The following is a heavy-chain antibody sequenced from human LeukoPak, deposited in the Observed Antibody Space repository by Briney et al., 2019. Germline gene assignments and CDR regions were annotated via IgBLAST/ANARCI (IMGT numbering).Heavy chain of an antibody. J-gene: IGHJ4*02. D-gene: IGHD3-3*01. Sequence: GASVKVSCKTSGYTFTDYYMHWVRQAPGQGLEWMGRINPNSGDTNYAQKFLGRVTMTRDTSISTAYMELSSLTSDDTAVYYCASISEVWSGCYTVHHDYWGQGTLVTVSS. V-gene: IGHV1-2*02. CDR2: INPNSGDT. CDR1: GYTFTDYY. CDR3: ASISEVWSGCYTVHHDY.